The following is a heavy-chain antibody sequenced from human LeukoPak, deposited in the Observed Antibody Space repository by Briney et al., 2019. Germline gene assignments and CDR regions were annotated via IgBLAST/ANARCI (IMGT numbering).Heavy chain of an antibody. Sequence: GGSLRLSCAASEFTLSSYEINWARQAPGKGLEWVSYISSSGGTIYYADSVKGRFTISRDNAKNSLYLQMNRLRAEDTAVYYCARDFSMATIHNYYYYMDVWGKGTTVTVSS. V-gene: IGHV3-48*03. D-gene: IGHD5-24*01. CDR2: ISSSGGTI. CDR1: EFTLSSYE. CDR3: ARDFSMATIHNYYYYMDV. J-gene: IGHJ6*03.